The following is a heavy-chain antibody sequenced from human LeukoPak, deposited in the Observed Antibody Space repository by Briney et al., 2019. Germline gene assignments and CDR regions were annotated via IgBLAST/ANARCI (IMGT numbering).Heavy chain of an antibody. CDR2: IYTSGST. D-gene: IGHD2-2*01. CDR1: GGSISSYY. V-gene: IGHV4-4*07. CDR3: ARQGYDIVVVPAAYYYYYYMDV. Sequence: SETLSLTRTVSGGSISSYYWSWIRQPAGKGLEWIGRIYTSGSTNYNPSLKSRVTISVDTSKNQFSLKLSSVTAADTAVYYCARQGYDIVVVPAAYYYYYYMDVWGKGTTVTVSS. J-gene: IGHJ6*03.